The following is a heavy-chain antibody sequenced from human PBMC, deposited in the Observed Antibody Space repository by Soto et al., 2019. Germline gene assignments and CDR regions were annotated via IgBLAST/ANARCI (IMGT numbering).Heavy chain of an antibody. D-gene: IGHD3-10*01. CDR2: ISAYNGNT. CDR3: ARDTWWFGELSLNWFDP. Sequence: QVQLVQSGAEVKKPGASVKVSCKASGYTFTSYGISWVRQAPGQGLEWMGWISAYNGNTNYAQKLQGRVTMTTDTSTSPAYMELRSVGSDDTAVYCCARDTWWFGELSLNWFDPWGQGTLVTVSS. J-gene: IGHJ5*02. CDR1: GYTFTSYG. V-gene: IGHV1-18*01.